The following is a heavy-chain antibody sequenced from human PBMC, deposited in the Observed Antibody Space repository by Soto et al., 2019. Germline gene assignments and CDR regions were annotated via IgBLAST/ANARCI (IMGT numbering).Heavy chain of an antibody. CDR2: INPSGGST. CDR3: ARDGFPITIFGVVIISWFDP. CDR1: GYTFTSYY. D-gene: IGHD3-3*01. J-gene: IGHJ5*02. V-gene: IGHV1-46*01. Sequence: ASVNVSCKASGYTFTSYYIHWVRQAPGQGLECMGIINPSGGSTSYAQKFQGRVTMTRDTSTSTVYMELSSLRSEDTAVYYCARDGFPITIFGVVIISWFDPWGQGTLVTVSS.